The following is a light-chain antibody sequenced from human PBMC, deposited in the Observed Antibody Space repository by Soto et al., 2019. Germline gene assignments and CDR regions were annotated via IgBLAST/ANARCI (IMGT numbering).Light chain of an antibody. CDR1: QGISSW. Sequence: DIQITQCPSALSAAVGDRVTITCRASQGISSWLAWYQQKPEKAPKSLIYAASSLPSGVPSRFSGSGSGTDFTLTISSLQTEDFATYYCQQYNSYPITFGQGTRLEI. V-gene: IGKV1D-16*01. CDR3: QQYNSYPIT. CDR2: AAS. J-gene: IGKJ5*01.